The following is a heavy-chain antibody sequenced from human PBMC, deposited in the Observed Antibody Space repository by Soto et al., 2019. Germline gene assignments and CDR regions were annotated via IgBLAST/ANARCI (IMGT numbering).Heavy chain of an antibody. J-gene: IGHJ4*02. Sequence: QVQLVESGGGVVQPGRSLRLSCAASGFTFSSYGMHWVRQAPGKGLEWVAVIWYDGSNKYYADSVKGRFTISRDNSKNTLYLQRNSQRAEDTAVYYCAREGTYCSGGSCYPHFDYWGQGTLVTVSS. V-gene: IGHV3-33*01. CDR3: AREGTYCSGGSCYPHFDY. CDR2: IWYDGSNK. CDR1: GFTFSSYG. D-gene: IGHD2-15*01.